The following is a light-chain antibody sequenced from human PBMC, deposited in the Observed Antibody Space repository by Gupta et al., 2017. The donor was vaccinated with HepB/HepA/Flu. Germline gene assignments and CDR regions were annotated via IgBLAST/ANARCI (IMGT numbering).Light chain of an antibody. CDR3: QQDNNWWT. CDR2: DAS. V-gene: IGKV3-15*01. Sequence: EIVTKRSPATLSVSPGERATRSCRASQSVSSNLAWYQQKPGQAPRLLIYDASTRATGIPARFSGSGSGTEFTLTISSLQSEDFAVYYCQQDNNWWTFGQGTKVEIK. J-gene: IGKJ1*01. CDR1: QSVSSN.